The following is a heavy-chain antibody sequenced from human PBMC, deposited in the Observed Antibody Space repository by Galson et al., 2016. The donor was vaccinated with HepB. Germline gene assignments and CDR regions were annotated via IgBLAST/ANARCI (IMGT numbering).Heavy chain of an antibody. CDR2: IHSDSSYI. V-gene: IGHV3-21*01. CDR3: VRDSHFGAFDI. Sequence: SLRLSCAASGLPFSTYSMNWVRQVPGKGLEWVSYIHSDSSYIYYADSVNGRFTISRDNAKNSLSLRMNSLRAEDTAVYYCVRDSHFGAFDIWGQGTMVTVSS. J-gene: IGHJ3*02. D-gene: IGHD3-10*01. CDR1: GLPFSTYS.